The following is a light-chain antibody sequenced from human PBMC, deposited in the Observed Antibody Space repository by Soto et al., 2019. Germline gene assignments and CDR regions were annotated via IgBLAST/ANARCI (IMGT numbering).Light chain of an antibody. J-gene: IGKJ1*01. CDR2: GAS. CDR1: QSVSSN. CDR3: QQYNNWPPWT. V-gene: IGKV3-15*01. Sequence: EIVMTQSPATLSVSPGERATLSCRASQSVSSNLAWYQQKPGQAPRLLIYGASTRATGIPARFSGSGSGTEVTLTISSLQSEDFAVYYCQQYNNWPPWTFGPGAKVEIK.